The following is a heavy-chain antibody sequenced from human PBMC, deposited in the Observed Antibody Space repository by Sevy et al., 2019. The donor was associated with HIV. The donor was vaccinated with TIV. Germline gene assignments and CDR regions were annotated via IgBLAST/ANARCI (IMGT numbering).Heavy chain of an antibody. J-gene: IGHJ4*02. CDR2: ISSSSSTI. V-gene: IGHV3-48*02. CDR1: GFTFSSYS. CDR3: ARVGGDQLFDY. D-gene: IGHD3-3*01. Sequence: GGSLRLSCAASGFTFSSYSMNWVRQAPGKGLEWVSYISSSSSTIYYADSVKGRFTISRDNAKNSLYLKMNSLRDEDTAVYYCARVGGDQLFDYWGQGTLVTVSS.